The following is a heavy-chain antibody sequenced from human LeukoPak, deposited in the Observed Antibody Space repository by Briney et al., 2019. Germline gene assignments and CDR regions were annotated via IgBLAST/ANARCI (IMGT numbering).Heavy chain of an antibody. CDR2: IRSKANSYAT. CDR3: TRREGYCSSTSCPAFDY. J-gene: IGHJ4*02. Sequence: PGGSLRLSCAASGFTFSGSAMHWVRQASGKGLEWVGRIRSKANSYATAYAASVEGRFTISRDDSKNTAYLQMNSLKTEDTAVYYCTRREGYCSSTSCPAFDYWGQGTLVTVSS. CDR1: GFTFSGSA. V-gene: IGHV3-73*01. D-gene: IGHD2-2*01.